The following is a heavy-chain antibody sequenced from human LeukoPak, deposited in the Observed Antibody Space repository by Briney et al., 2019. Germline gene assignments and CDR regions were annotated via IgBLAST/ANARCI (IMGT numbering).Heavy chain of an antibody. V-gene: IGHV3-7*01. D-gene: IGHD2-2*01. Sequence: GGSLRLSCAVSGFTFSNYWMTWVRQAPGKGLEWVANIKQDGSEKYYGDSVRGRFTISRDNPKNSLFLKMNSLRAEDTAVYYCASHTQLVGYCSSASCYPAEYYFDHWGQGTLVTVSS. J-gene: IGHJ4*02. CDR1: GFTFSNYW. CDR2: IKQDGSEK. CDR3: ASHTQLVGYCSSASCYPAEYYFDH.